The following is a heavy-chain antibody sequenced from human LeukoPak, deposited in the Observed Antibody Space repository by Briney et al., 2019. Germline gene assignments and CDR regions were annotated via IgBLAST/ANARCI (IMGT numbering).Heavy chain of an antibody. V-gene: IGHV4-59*01. CDR2: IYYSGST. D-gene: IGHD1-26*01. CDR1: GGSISSYY. J-gene: IGHJ3*02. Sequence: PSETLSLTCTVSGGSISSYYWSWIRQPPGKGLEWIGYIYYSGSTNYNPSLKSCVTISVDTSKNQFSLKLSSVTAADTAVYYCARPRIVGAIHDAFDIWGQGTMVTVSS. CDR3: ARPRIVGAIHDAFDI.